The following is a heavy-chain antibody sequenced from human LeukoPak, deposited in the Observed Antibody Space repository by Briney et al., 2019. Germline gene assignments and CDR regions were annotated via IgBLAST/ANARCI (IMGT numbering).Heavy chain of an antibody. Sequence: GGSLRLSCAASGFTVSSNYMSWVRQAPGKGLEWVSVIYSGGSTYYADSVKGRFTISRDNSKNTLYLQMNSLRAEDMAVYYCAKGQIFGYGDPFWGQGTLVTVSS. CDR3: AKGQIFGYGDPF. CDR2: IYSGGST. V-gene: IGHV3-53*01. J-gene: IGHJ4*02. CDR1: GFTVSSNY. D-gene: IGHD4-17*01.